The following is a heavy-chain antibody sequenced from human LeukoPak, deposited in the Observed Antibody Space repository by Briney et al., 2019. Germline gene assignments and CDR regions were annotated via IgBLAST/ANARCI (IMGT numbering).Heavy chain of an antibody. D-gene: IGHD5-24*01. CDR1: GGTFSSYA. CDR3: ARDKGRDGYTAFDY. J-gene: IGHJ4*02. Sequence: ASVKVSCKASGGTFSSYAISWVRQAPGQGLEWMGGIIPIFGTANYAQKFQGRVTITADESTSTAYMELSRLRSNDTAVYYCARDKGRDGYTAFDYWGQGTLVTVSS. CDR2: IIPIFGTA. V-gene: IGHV1-69*13.